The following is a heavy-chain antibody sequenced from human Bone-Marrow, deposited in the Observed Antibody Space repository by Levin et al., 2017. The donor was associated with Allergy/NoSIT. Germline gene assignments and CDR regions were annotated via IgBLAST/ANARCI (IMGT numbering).Heavy chain of an antibody. D-gene: IGHD3-10*01. J-gene: IGHJ4*02. Sequence: GGSLRLSCAASGFTFSSYPMSWVRQAPGKGLEWVSSLSASADSTYYAASVKGRFTISRDNSKNTLYLQMNSLRAEDTGGYFCAKGGGARSNWFDVECWGQGTRVTVSS. V-gene: IGHV3-23*01. CDR2: LSASADST. CDR1: GFTFSSYP. CDR3: AKGGGARSNWFDVEC.